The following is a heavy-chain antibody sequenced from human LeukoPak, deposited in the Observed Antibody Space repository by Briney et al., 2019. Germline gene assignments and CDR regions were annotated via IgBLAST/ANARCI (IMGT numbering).Heavy chain of an antibody. D-gene: IGHD3-3*01. Sequence: SETLSLTYAVYGGSFSGYYWSWIRQPPGKGLEWIGEINHSGSTNYNPSLKSRVTISVDTSKNQFSLKLSSVTAADTAVYYCARGVGYDFWSGRLDYWGQGTLVTVSS. CDR2: INHSGST. V-gene: IGHV4-34*01. CDR1: GGSFSGYY. CDR3: ARGVGYDFWSGRLDY. J-gene: IGHJ4*02.